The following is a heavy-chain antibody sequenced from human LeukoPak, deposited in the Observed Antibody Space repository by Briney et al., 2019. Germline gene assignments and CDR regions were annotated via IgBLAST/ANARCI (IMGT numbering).Heavy chain of an antibody. V-gene: IGHV1-46*01. Sequence: ASVKVSCKASGYTFTSHFMHWVRQAPGQGLEWMGVINPSGGSTSYAQKFQGRVTMTTDTSTSTAYMELRSLRSDDTAVYYCARDLSRGSTYYDFWSGYYEYYFDYWGQGTLVTVSS. J-gene: IGHJ4*02. CDR2: INPSGGST. D-gene: IGHD3-3*01. CDR3: ARDLSRGSTYYDFWSGYYEYYFDY. CDR1: GYTFTSHF.